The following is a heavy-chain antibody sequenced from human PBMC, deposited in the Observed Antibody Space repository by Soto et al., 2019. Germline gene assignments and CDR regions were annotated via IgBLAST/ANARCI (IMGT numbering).Heavy chain of an antibody. D-gene: IGHD3-3*01. CDR2: IYYSGST. J-gene: IGHJ6*02. CDR3: ARRGFWSGYSYYYYGMDV. CDR1: GGSISSSSYY. V-gene: IGHV4-39*01. Sequence: PSETLSLTCTVSGGSISSSSYYWGRIRQPPGKGLEWIGSIYYSGSTYYNPSLKSRVTISVDTSKNQFSLKLSSVTAADTAVYYCARRGFWSGYSYYYYGMDVWGQGTTVTVSS.